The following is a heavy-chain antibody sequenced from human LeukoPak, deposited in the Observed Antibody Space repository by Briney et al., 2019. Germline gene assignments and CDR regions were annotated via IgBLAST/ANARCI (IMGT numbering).Heavy chain of an antibody. Sequence: PGRSLRLSCAASGFTFDDYAMHWVRQAPGKGLEWVSGISWNSGSIGYADSVKGRFTISRDNAKNSLYLQMNSLRVEDMALYYCAKGLYSSGYYGFDYWGQGTLVTVSS. CDR2: ISWNSGSI. D-gene: IGHD6-19*01. CDR3: AKGLYSSGYYGFDY. V-gene: IGHV3-9*03. CDR1: GFTFDDYA. J-gene: IGHJ4*02.